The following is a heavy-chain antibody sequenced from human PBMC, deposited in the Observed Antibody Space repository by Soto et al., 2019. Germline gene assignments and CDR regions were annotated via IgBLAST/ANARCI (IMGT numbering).Heavy chain of an antibody. D-gene: IGHD6-6*01. CDR2: IGSSGITI. CDR3: VRATYTSSYHFDS. Sequence: PGGSLRLSCAASGFTFSTFEMNWVRQAPGKGLEWVSKIGSSGITIWYADSVKGRFTISRDNAKNSLYLQMNSLRGDDTAVYYCVRATYTSSYHFDSWGQGPLITVYS. CDR1: GFTFSTFE. J-gene: IGHJ4*02. V-gene: IGHV3-48*03.